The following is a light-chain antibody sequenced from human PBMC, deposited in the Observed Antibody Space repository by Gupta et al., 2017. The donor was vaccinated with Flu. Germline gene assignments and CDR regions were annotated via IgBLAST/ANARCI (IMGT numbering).Light chain of an antibody. CDR3: ASWDDSSSGRV. CDR1: ASNMGPNNY. J-gene: IGLJ2*01. V-gene: IGLV1-47*01. CDR2: RNH. Sequence: QSVLTQSPSSSGIPRQIVCIPCSGIASNMGPNNYIYWYQQVPGTAPKLLIYRNHERPSGVPDRFSGSKAGTSATLTISVLRFEDGDDYDYASWDDSSSGRVFGGGTKVTVL.